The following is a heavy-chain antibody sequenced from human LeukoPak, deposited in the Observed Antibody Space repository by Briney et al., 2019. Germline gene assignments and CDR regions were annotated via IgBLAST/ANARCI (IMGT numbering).Heavy chain of an antibody. J-gene: IGHJ4*02. V-gene: IGHV1-18*04. CDR2: ISAYNGNT. CDR3: ARIYSYGNGVYYFDY. Sequence: ASVKVSCKASGYTFTTYGISWGRQAPGQGLEWMGWISAYNGNTNYAQKLQGRVTMTTDTSTSTAYMELRSLRSDDTAVYYCARIYSYGNGVYYFDYWGQGTLVTVSS. CDR1: GYTFTTYG. D-gene: IGHD5-18*01.